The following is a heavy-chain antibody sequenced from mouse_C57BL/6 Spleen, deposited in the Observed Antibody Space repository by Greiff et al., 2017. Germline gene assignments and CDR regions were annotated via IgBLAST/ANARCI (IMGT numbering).Heavy chain of an antibody. CDR3: ARPNYDGYYAFAY. D-gene: IGHD2-3*01. CDR1: GFTFSDYY. CDR2: ISNGGGST. J-gene: IGHJ3*01. V-gene: IGHV5-12*01. Sequence: EVKLMESGGGLVQPGGSLKLSCAASGFTFSDYYMYWVRQTPEKRLEWVAYISNGGGSTYYPDTVKGRFTISRDNAKNTLYLQMSRLKSEDTAMYYCARPNYDGYYAFAYWGQGTLVTVSA.